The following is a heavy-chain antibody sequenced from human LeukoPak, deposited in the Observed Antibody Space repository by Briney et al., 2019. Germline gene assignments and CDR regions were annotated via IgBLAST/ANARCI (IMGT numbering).Heavy chain of an antibody. CDR3: AKDGPINGTNGGFDY. D-gene: IGHD1/OR15-1a*01. CDR2: ISGSGGST. V-gene: IGHV3-23*01. J-gene: IGHJ4*02. Sequence: GGSLRLSCAASGFTFSSYAMSWVRQAPGKGLEWVSAISGSGGSTYYADSVKGRFTISRDNSKNTLYLQMNSLRAEDRDVYYCAKDGPINGTNGGFDYWGQGTLVTVSS. CDR1: GFTFSSYA.